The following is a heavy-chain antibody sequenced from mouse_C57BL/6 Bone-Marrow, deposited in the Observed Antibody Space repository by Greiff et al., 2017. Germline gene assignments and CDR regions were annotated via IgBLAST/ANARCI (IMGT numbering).Heavy chain of an antibody. CDR3: ASVWDGYYFDY. CDR2: INYDGSST. J-gene: IGHJ2*01. D-gene: IGHD4-1*01. CDR1: GFTFSDYY. Sequence: EVKLMESEGGLVQPGSSMKLSCTASGFTFSDYYMAWVRQVPEKGLEWVANINYDGSSTYYLDSLKSRFIISRDNAKNILYLQMSSLNSEYTATYYCASVWDGYYFDYWGQGTTLTVSS. V-gene: IGHV5-16*01.